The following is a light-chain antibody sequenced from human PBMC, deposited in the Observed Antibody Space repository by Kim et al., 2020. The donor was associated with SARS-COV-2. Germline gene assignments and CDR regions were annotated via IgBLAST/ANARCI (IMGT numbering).Light chain of an antibody. J-gene: IGLJ1*01. Sequence: SYELTQPPSVSVAPGQTARITCGGNNIGGHSVHWYQQKPGQAPVLVIYYDSDRPSGIPERFSGSKAATTATLTISRVEAGDEADYCCQVWDTDTDDYVFGTGTKVTVL. V-gene: IGLV3-21*01. CDR2: YDS. CDR3: QVWDTDTDDYV. CDR1: NIGGHS.